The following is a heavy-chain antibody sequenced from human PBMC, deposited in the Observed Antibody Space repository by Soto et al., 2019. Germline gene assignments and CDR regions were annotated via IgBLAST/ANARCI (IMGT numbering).Heavy chain of an antibody. J-gene: IGHJ6*03. CDR3: ASRTSSLPPYPMDV. D-gene: IGHD2-2*01. Sequence: SETLSLTCTVSGGSISSSSYYWGWIRQPPGKGLEWIGSIYYSGSTYYTPSLKSLVTISVDTSKNQFSLKLSSVTAADTVVYYCASRTSSLPPYPMDVWGKGTTVTVSS. CDR2: IYYSGST. CDR1: GGSISSSSYY. V-gene: IGHV4-39*01.